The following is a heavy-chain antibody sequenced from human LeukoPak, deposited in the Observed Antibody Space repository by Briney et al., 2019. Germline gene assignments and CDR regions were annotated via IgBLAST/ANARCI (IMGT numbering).Heavy chain of an antibody. CDR2: ISGSGGST. Sequence: GGTLRLSCAASGFTFSSYGMSWVRQAPGKGLEWVSAISGSGGSTYYADSVKGRFNISRDNSKNTLYLQMNSLRAEDTAVYYCAKRYCSSTSCWTEEEYYYYYYYMDVWGKGTTVTISS. CDR1: GFTFSSYG. CDR3: AKRYCSSTSCWTEEEYYYYYYYMDV. J-gene: IGHJ6*03. D-gene: IGHD2-2*01. V-gene: IGHV3-23*01.